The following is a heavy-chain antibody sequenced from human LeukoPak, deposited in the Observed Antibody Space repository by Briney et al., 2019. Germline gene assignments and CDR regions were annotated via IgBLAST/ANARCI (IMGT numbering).Heavy chain of an antibody. J-gene: IGHJ5*02. CDR3: ARGRRQHIVVVTTRGNWFDP. CDR2: INHSGST. Sequence: SETLSLTCAVYGGSFSGYYWSWIRQPPGKGLEWIGEINHSGSTNYNPSLKSRVTISVDTSKNQFSLKLSSVTAADTAVYYCARGRRQHIVVVTTRGNWFDPWGQRTLVTVSS. D-gene: IGHD2-21*02. V-gene: IGHV4-34*01. CDR1: GGSFSGYY.